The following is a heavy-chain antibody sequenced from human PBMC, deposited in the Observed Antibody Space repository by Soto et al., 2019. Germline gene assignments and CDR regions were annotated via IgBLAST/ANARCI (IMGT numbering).Heavy chain of an antibody. CDR3: ARTKVARYFDY. J-gene: IGHJ4*02. D-gene: IGHD2-15*01. CDR2: IYWDDDK. CDR1: GFSLSTSGVG. V-gene: IGHV2-5*02. Sequence: QITLKESGPTLVKPTQPLTLTCTFSGFSLSTSGVGVGWIRQPPGKALEWLALIYWDDDKRYSPSLKSRLTVTKDTPKNQVVLTMTNMDPVDTATYFCARTKVARYFDYWGQGTLVTVSS.